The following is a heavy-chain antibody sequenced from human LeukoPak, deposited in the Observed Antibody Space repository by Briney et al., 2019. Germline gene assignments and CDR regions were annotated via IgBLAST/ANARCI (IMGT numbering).Heavy chain of an antibody. Sequence: HPGGSLRLSCAASGFTFSSYGMSWVRQAPGKGLEWVSAISGSGDNTYYADSVKGRFTISRDNSKNTLYLQMNSLRAEDTAVYYCARDPRSGWPLGHFDYWGQGTLVTVSS. V-gene: IGHV3-23*01. J-gene: IGHJ4*02. CDR2: ISGSGDNT. D-gene: IGHD6-19*01. CDR3: ARDPRSGWPLGHFDY. CDR1: GFTFSSYG.